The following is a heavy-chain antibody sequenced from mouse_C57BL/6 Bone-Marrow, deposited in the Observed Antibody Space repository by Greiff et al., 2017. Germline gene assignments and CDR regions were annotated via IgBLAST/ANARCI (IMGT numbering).Heavy chain of an antibody. CDR3: ANGQLNGYAMDY. J-gene: IGHJ4*01. CDR1: GFTFSDYG. D-gene: IGHD3-2*02. Sequence: EVMLVESGGGLVKPGGSLKLSCAASGFTFSDYGMHWVRQAPEKGLEWVAYISSGSSTIYYADTVKGRFTISRDNAKNTLFLQMTSLRSEDTAMYYCANGQLNGYAMDYWGQGTSVTVSA. V-gene: IGHV5-17*01. CDR2: ISSGSSTI.